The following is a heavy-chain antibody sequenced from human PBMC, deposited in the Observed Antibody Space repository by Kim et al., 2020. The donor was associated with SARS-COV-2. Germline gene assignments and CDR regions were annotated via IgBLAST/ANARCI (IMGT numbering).Heavy chain of an antibody. CDR3: TRIRVVTGTYHGMDV. CDR2: LTSRSYGETA. Sequence: GGSLRLSCRASGFTFGDFAVNWVRQPPGKGLEWVGFLTSRSYGETADYAASVMGRFTISRDDSKGIAHLQMHSLKTDDTAVYYCTRIRVVTGTYHGMDVWGQGTRVTVSS. J-gene: IGHJ6*02. CDR1: GFTFGDFA. D-gene: IGHD2-8*02. V-gene: IGHV3-49*04.